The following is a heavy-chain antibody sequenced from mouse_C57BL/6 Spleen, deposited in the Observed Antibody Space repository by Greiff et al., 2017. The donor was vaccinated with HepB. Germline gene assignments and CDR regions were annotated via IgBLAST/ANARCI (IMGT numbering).Heavy chain of an antibody. Sequence: EVQGVESGAELVRPGASVKLSCTASGFNIKDYYMHWVKQRPEQGLEWIGRIDPEDGDTEYAPKFQGKATMTADTSSNTAYLQLSSLTSEDTAVYYCTAYYYGSTPWFAYWGQGTLVTVSA. D-gene: IGHD1-1*01. J-gene: IGHJ3*01. CDR2: IDPEDGDT. CDR1: GFNIKDYY. CDR3: TAYYYGSTPWFAY. V-gene: IGHV14-1*01.